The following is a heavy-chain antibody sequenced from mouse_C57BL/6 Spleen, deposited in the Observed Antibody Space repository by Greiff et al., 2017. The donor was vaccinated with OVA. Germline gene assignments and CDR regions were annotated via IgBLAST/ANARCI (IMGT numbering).Heavy chain of an antibody. J-gene: IGHJ3*01. CDR3: ASHYGSSRFAY. CDR1: GYTFTSYW. Sequence: QVQLQQPGAELVMPGASVKLSCKASGYTFTSYWMHWVKQRPGQGLEWIGEIDPSDSYTNYNPKFKGKSTLTVDKSSSTAYMQLSSLTSEDSAVDYGASHYGSSRFAYWGQGTLVTVSA. CDR2: IDPSDSYT. V-gene: IGHV1-69*01. D-gene: IGHD1-1*01.